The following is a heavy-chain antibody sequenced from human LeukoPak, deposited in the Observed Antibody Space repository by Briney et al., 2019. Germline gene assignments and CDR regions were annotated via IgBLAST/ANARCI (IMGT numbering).Heavy chain of an antibody. CDR2: IKQDGSES. CDR1: GFTFSDYW. CDR3: ARVGAWDLQRVFDH. V-gene: IGHV3-7*01. D-gene: IGHD1-26*01. Sequence: PGGSLRLSRAAAGFTFSDYWMTWVRQFPGQGLEWVANIKQDGSESYYVDSVKGRFTISRDNAKQSLYLDMDSLRVEDTAVYYRARVGAWDLQRVFDHWGQGALVTVSS. J-gene: IGHJ4*02.